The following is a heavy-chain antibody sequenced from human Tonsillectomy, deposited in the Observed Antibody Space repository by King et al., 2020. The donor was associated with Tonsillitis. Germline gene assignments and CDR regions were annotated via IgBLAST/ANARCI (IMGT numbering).Heavy chain of an antibody. J-gene: IGHJ4*02. CDR2: IYYSGST. V-gene: IGHV4-59*01. D-gene: IGHD3-22*01. CDR3: ARVIYDYYDSIGYYYYFDY. Sequence: QLQESGPGLVKPSETLSLTCTVSGGSISSYYWSWIRQPPGKGLEWIGYIYYSGSTNYNPSLKSRVTISVDTSKKQFSLKLTSVTAADTAVYYCARVIYDYYDSIGYYYYFDYWGQGTLVTVSS. CDR1: GGSISSYY.